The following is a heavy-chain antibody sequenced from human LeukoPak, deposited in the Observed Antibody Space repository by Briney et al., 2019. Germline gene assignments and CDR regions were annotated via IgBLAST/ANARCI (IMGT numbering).Heavy chain of an antibody. D-gene: IGHD3-22*01. CDR2: INGGSGNT. Sequence: ASVKVSCKASGYTFTDYTMHWLRQAPGQRLGWMGWINGGSGNTKYSPEFQGRVTITRDTSASTAYMELSSLRSEDTAVYYCANPRYDSSGYYYVDWGQGTLVTVSS. V-gene: IGHV1-3*01. J-gene: IGHJ4*02. CDR1: GYTFTDYT. CDR3: ANPRYDSSGYYYVD.